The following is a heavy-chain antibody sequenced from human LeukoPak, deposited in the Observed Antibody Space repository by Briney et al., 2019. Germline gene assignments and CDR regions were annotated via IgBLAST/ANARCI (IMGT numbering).Heavy chain of an antibody. V-gene: IGHV3-23*01. CDR2: ISGSGGST. D-gene: IGHD2-15*01. J-gene: IGHJ4*02. CDR3: ARLGSGYCSGGSCYSDYFDY. Sequence: GGSLRLSCAASGFTFSSYAMSWVRQAPGKGLEWVSAISGSGGSTYYADSVKGRFTISRDNAKNSLYLQMNSLRAEDTAVYYCARLGSGYCSGGSCYSDYFDYWGQGTLVTVSS. CDR1: GFTFSSYA.